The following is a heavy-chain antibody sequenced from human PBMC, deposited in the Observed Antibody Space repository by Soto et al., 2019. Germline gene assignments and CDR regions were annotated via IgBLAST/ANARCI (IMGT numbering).Heavy chain of an antibody. D-gene: IGHD2-2*01. Sequence: RLSCAASGFTFNTYSMNWVRQAPGKGLEWVSFISSRNSFIYYADSVRGRFTISRENAKNSVFLQMNSLRVEDTAVYYCARDPAGSTRPYYYGMDVWGQGTTVTVSS. CDR1: GFTFNTYS. CDR2: ISSRNSFI. CDR3: ARDPAGSTRPYYYGMDV. J-gene: IGHJ6*02. V-gene: IGHV3-21*01.